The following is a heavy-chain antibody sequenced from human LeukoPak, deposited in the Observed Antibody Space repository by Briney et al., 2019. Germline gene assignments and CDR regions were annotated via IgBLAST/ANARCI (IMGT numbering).Heavy chain of an antibody. D-gene: IGHD3-9*01. CDR3: AKRWDILTGYPIDY. V-gene: IGHV3-23*01. CDR1: GFTFSSYA. J-gene: IGHJ4*02. CDR2: ISGSGGST. Sequence: GGSLRLSCAASGFTFSSYAMSWVRQAPGKGLEWVSAISGSGGSTYYADSVKGRFTISRDNSDNTLYLQMSGPTAEDTAVYYCAKRWDILTGYPIDYWGQGTLVTVSS.